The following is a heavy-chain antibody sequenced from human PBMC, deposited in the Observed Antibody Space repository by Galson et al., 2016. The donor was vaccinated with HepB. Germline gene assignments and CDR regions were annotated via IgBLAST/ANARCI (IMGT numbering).Heavy chain of an antibody. CDR1: GFTFSSYA. CDR2: ISGSGGST. J-gene: IGHJ6*02. D-gene: IGHD6-13*01. Sequence: SLRLSCAASGFTFSSYAMSWVRQAPGKGLEWVSSISGSGGSTYYADSVKGRCTISRDNSKNTLYLQMNSLRAEDTAIYYCSNDQTVGYSSNWYYHYYGMDVWGQGTTVTVSS. V-gene: IGHV3-23*01. CDR3: SNDQTVGYSSNWYYHYYGMDV.